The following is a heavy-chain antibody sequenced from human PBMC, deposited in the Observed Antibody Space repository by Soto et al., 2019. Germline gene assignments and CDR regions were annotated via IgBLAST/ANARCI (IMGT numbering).Heavy chain of an antibody. D-gene: IGHD2-21*02. CDR3: AREIQSLHFGDAPNY. Sequence: GGSLRLSCAASGFTFSSYAMHWVRQAPGKGLEWVAVISYDGSNKYYADSVKGRFTISRDNSKNTLYLQMNSLRAEDTAVYYCAREIQSLHFGDAPNYWGQGTLVTVSS. V-gene: IGHV3-30-3*01. CDR2: ISYDGSNK. J-gene: IGHJ4*02. CDR1: GFTFSSYA.